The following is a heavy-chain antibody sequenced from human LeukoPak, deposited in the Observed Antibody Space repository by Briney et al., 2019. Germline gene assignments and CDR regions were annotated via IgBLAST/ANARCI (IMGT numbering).Heavy chain of an antibody. CDR2: IYFSGTT. CDR1: GASITTYY. Sequence: SATLSLTCTVSGASITTYYWSWIRQPPGKGLEWIGYIYFSGTTNYNPSLKSRVTISLDASNKQFSLRLNSVTAADTAVYYCARAWLRRKYYYYMDVWGKGTTVTVSS. D-gene: IGHD5-12*01. V-gene: IGHV4-59*01. CDR3: ARAWLRRKYYYYMDV. J-gene: IGHJ6*03.